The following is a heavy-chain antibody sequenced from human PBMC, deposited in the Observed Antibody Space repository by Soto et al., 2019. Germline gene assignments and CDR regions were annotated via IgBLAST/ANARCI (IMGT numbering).Heavy chain of an antibody. D-gene: IGHD3-3*01. Sequence: WGSLRLSCAASGFTFSSYWMHWVRQAPGKGLVWVSRINSDGSSTSYADSVKGRFTISRDNAKNTLYLQMNSLRAEDTAVYYCARAFGGITIFGVVNIGYGMDVWGQGTTVTVSS. J-gene: IGHJ6*02. V-gene: IGHV3-74*01. CDR2: INSDGSST. CDR3: ARAFGGITIFGVVNIGYGMDV. CDR1: GFTFSSYW.